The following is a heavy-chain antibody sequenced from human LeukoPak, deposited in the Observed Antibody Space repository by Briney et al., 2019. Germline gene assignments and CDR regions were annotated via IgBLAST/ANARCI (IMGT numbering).Heavy chain of an antibody. Sequence: SETLSLTCTVSGGSISSGDYYWSWIRQPPGKGLEWIGYIYYSGSTNYNPSLKSRVTISVDTSKNQFSLKLSSVTAADTAVYYCARGEGWNFNSWGQGTLVTVSS. J-gene: IGHJ5*01. CDR1: GGSISSGDYY. CDR3: ARGEGWNFNS. CDR2: IYYSGST. V-gene: IGHV4-61*08. D-gene: IGHD1-1*01.